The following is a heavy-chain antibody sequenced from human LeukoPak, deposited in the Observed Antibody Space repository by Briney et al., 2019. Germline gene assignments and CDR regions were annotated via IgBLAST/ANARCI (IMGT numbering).Heavy chain of an antibody. D-gene: IGHD6-19*01. V-gene: IGHV1-2*02. Sequence: ASVKVSCKASGYTFTGYYMHWVRQAPGQGLEWMGWIDPNSGGTNYAQKFQGRVTMTRDTSISTAYMELSRLRSDDTAVYYCARSAGYSSGWYNYWGQGTLVTVSS. CDR3: ARSAGYSSGWYNY. J-gene: IGHJ4*02. CDR1: GYTFTGYY. CDR2: IDPNSGGT.